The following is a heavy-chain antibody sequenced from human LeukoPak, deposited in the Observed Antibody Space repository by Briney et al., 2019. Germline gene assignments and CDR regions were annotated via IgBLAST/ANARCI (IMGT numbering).Heavy chain of an antibody. J-gene: IGHJ6*03. CDR3: ARSYYYYMDV. V-gene: IGHV1-8*02. Sequence: GASVKVSCKASGGTFTHYAISWVRLATGQGLEWMGWMNPNSGYTAYAQKFQGRVTMTRDTSISTAYMELSSLTSNDTAVYYCARSYYYYMDVWGKGTTVTISS. CDR1: GGTFTHYA. CDR2: MNPNSGYT.